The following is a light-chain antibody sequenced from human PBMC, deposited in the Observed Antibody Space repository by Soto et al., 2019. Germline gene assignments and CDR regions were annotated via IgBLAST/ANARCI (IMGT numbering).Light chain of an antibody. Sequence: EIVWTPSPGTLSLSPGERATLSCRASQTVTSTYLAWYQQKPGQAPRLLIYGASSRATGIPDRFSGSGSGTDFTLTISRLEPEDFAVYYCHHYGSTFGQGTKVDIK. CDR1: QTVTSTY. CDR2: GAS. V-gene: IGKV3-20*01. J-gene: IGKJ1*01. CDR3: HHYGST.